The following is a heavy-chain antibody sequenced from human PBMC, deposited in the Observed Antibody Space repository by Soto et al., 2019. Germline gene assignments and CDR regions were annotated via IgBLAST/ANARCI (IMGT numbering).Heavy chain of an antibody. CDR1: GFTFSSYA. J-gene: IGHJ6*02. Sequence: GGSLRLSCAASGFTFSSYAMSWVRQAPGKGLEWVSAISGSGGSTYYADSVKGRFTISRDNSKNTLYLQMNSLRAEDTAVYYCAKSLYSSSWYWYGMDVWGQGTTVTVSS. D-gene: IGHD6-13*01. CDR3: AKSLYSSSWYWYGMDV. V-gene: IGHV3-23*01. CDR2: ISGSGGST.